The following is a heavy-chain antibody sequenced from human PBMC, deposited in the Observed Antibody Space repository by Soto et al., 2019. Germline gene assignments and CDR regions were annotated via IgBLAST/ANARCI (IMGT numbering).Heavy chain of an antibody. CDR2: MSFDGTTK. CDR3: AREGPEPFRSTWHFDY. V-gene: IGHV3-30-3*01. CDR1: GFTFSNFA. J-gene: IGHJ4*02. Sequence: QVHLVESGGGVVQPGRSLRLSCAASGFTFSNFAMHWFRQAPGKGLEWVAVMSFDGTTKFYADSVKGRFTVSRDNSQNTLYLQVNSLRDEDTAVYYCAREGPEPFRSTWHFDYWGQGTLVTVSS. D-gene: IGHD1-26*01.